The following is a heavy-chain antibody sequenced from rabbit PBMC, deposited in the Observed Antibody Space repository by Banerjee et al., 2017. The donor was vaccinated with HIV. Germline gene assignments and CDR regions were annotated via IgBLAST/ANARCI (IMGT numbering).Heavy chain of an antibody. D-gene: IGHD4-1*01. CDR3: VREVAAKFGL. J-gene: IGHJ4*01. CDR2: IDPIFHLS. Sequence: HLTETGGGLVQPGGSLTLSCKASGFDFTNYYISWVRQAPGKGLEWIGYIDPIFHLSTYATWVNGRFTISRDNAQNTVFLQMTSLTAADTATYFCVREVAAKFGLWGPGTLVTVS. V-gene: IGHV1S7*01. CDR1: GFDFTNYY.